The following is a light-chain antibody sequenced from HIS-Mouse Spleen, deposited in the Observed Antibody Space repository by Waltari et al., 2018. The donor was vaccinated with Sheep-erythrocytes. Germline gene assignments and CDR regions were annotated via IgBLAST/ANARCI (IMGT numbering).Light chain of an antibody. V-gene: IGKV4-1*01. Sequence: DIVMTQSPDSLAVSLGERATINCKSSQSVLYSSNNKNYLAWYQQKPGHTPKLLIYWASTRQSGVPDRLSGSGSGTDFTLTISSLQAEDVAVYYCQQYYSTLLTFGGGTK. J-gene: IGKJ4*01. CDR1: QSVLYSSNNKNY. CDR2: WAS. CDR3: QQYYSTLLT.